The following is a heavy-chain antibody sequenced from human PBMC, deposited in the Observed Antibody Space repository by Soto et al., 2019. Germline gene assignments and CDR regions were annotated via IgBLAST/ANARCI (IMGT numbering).Heavy chain of an antibody. CDR3: ASRHFYYYGLDV. CDR1: GGSTTTAGYS. V-gene: IGHV4-30-2*01. CDR2: VYHTGNA. J-gene: IGHJ6*02. Sequence: SEPLSLTCTVSGGSTTTAGYSWSWIRQPPGKALEWIGYVYHTGNAYPKPSLKSRVTISLDRSKNQFSLKMTSVTAADTALYYCASRHFYYYGLDVWGQGTTVTVSS.